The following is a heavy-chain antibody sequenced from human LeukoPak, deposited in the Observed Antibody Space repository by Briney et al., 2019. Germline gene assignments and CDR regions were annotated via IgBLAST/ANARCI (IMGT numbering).Heavy chain of an antibody. V-gene: IGHV3-23*01. CDR1: GFTFSSYA. CDR3: APSPRDYYFDY. J-gene: IGHJ4*02. Sequence: GGSLRLSCAASGFTFSSYAMSWVRQAPGKGLEWVSANSGSGGSTYYADSVKGRFTISRDNSKNTLYLQMNSLRAEDTAVYYCAPSPRDYYFDYWGQGTLVTVSS. CDR2: NSGSGGST.